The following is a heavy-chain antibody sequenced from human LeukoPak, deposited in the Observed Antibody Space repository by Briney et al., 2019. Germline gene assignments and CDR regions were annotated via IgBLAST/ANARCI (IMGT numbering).Heavy chain of an antibody. D-gene: IGHD6-19*01. V-gene: IGHV3-23*01. CDR2: ISGSAGHT. CDR1: GFTFSSYA. J-gene: IGHJ4*02. Sequence: GGSLRLSCAASGFTFSSYAMTWVRLAPGKGLEWVSSISGSAGHTYYADSVKGRFTISRDNAKNSLYLQMNSLRAEDMALYYCAKGAVAGPSSALDYWGQGTLVTVSS. CDR3: AKGAVAGPSSALDY.